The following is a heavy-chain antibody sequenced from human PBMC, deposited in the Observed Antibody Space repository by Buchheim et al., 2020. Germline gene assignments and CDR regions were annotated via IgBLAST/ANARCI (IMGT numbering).Heavy chain of an antibody. J-gene: IGHJ6*03. CDR1: GFSLSTSGMC. CDR2: IDWDDDK. Sequence: QVTLRESGPALVKPTQTLTLTCTFSGFSLSTSGMCVSWIRQPPGKALEWFARIDWDDDKFYSSSLETRLTISKDTSKNLVVLTMTNMDPVDTATFYCARTVDTSMTNYYMDVWGTGTT. V-gene: IGHV2-70*17. D-gene: IGHD5-18*01. CDR3: ARTVDTSMTNYYMDV.